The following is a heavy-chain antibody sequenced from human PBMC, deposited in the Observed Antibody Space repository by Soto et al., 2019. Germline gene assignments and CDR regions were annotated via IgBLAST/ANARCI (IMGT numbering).Heavy chain of an antibody. CDR3: ANSGRRDSSGFADD. D-gene: IGHD3-22*01. J-gene: IGHJ4*02. V-gene: IGHV3-30*18. CDR1: GFTFSNYG. CDR2: ISLNGNDK. Sequence: SLTPSCAVSGFTFSNYGMHWVRQAPRKGLEWVASISLNGNDKYYENSEKGRITITRDNSNNTQYLQMNSLRPENTAVYHCANSGRRDSSGFADDCGERIPVTV.